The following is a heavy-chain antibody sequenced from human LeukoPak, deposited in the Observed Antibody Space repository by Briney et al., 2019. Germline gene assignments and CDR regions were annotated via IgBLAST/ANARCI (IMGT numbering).Heavy chain of an antibody. J-gene: IGHJ4*02. CDR1: GGTFIIYA. D-gene: IGHD3-10*01. CDR3: AKVPGY. Sequence: AAVTVSFKGSGGTFIIYAISWVRQAPGQGLEWVGGIIPIFGTANYAQKFQGRVTITADESTSTAYMELSSLRSEDTAVYYCAKVPGYWGQGTLVTVSS. CDR2: IIPIFGTA. V-gene: IGHV1-69*13.